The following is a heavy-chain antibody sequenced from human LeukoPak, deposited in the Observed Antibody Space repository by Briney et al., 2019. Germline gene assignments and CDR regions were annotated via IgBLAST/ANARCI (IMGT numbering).Heavy chain of an antibody. CDR3: ARQTWSAYSWFDP. V-gene: IGHV3-20*04. CDR1: GFISDDYG. J-gene: IGHJ5*02. D-gene: IGHD3-3*01. Sequence: GGSLRLSCAASGFISDDYGMSWVRQAPGKGLEWVSGINWNGGSTGYADSVKGRFTISRDNAKNSLYLQMNSLRAEDTALYYCARQTWSAYSWFDPWGQGTLVTVSS. CDR2: INWNGGST.